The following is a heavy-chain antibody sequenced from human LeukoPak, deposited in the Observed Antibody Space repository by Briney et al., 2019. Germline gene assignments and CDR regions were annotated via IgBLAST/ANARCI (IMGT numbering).Heavy chain of an antibody. D-gene: IGHD1-26*01. CDR2: IYYSGST. CDR3: ARLCGARLGDWFDP. J-gene: IGHJ5*02. V-gene: IGHV4-39*01. CDR1: GGSITSRRYR. Sequence: SETLSLTCSVSGGSITSRRYRRGWIRQPPGKGLEWIGSIYYSGSTYYNPSLKSRVTISVDTSKNQFSLKLSSVTAADTAVYYSARLCGARLGDWFDPWGQGTLVTVSS.